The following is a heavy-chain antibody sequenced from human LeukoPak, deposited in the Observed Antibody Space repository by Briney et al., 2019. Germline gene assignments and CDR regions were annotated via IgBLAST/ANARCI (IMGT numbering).Heavy chain of an antibody. CDR1: GFTVSINY. D-gene: IGHD1-26*01. V-gene: IGHV3-66*01. Sequence: SGGSLRLSCAASGFTVSINYMSGVREAPGKGREWVSVIYSGGSTYYADSVKGRFTISRDNSKNTLYLQLNSLRAEDTAVYYCAREKNGSYYFDYWGQGTLVTVS. CDR2: IYSGGST. J-gene: IGHJ4*02. CDR3: AREKNGSYYFDY.